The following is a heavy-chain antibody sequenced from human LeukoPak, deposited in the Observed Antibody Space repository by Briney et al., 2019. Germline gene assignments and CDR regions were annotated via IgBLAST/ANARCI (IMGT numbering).Heavy chain of an antibody. V-gene: IGHV4-31*03. CDR1: GGSISSGGYY. CDR3: ATDKYGSGRRFDY. D-gene: IGHD3-10*01. CDR2: IFYSGST. Sequence: SETLSLTCTVSGGSISSGGYYWSWIRQHPGKGLEWIGYIFYSGSTYYNPSLKSRITMSVDTSKNHFSLKLSSVTAADTAVYYCATDKYGSGRRFDYWGQGTLVTVSS. J-gene: IGHJ4*02.